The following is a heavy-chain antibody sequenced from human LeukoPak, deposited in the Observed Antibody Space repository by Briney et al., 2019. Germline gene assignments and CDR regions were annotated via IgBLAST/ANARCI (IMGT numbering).Heavy chain of an antibody. D-gene: IGHD4-17*01. CDR1: GYTFTGYY. CDR3: ARVRNTHYGDYLPFWDY. J-gene: IGHJ4*02. V-gene: IGHV1-2*02. Sequence: GASVKVSCKASGYTFTGYYMHWVRQAPGQGLEWMGWINPNSGGTNYAQKFQGRVTMTRDTSISTAYMELSRLRSDDTAVYYCARVRNTHYGDYLPFWDYWGQGTLVTVSS. CDR2: INPNSGGT.